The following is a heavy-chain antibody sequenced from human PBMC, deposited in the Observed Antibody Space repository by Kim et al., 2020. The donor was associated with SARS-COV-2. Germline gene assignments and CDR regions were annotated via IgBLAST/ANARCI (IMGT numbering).Heavy chain of an antibody. CDR1: GGTFSSYT. V-gene: IGHV1-69*02. J-gene: IGHJ4*02. Sequence: SVKVSCKASGGTFSSYTISWVRQAPGQGLEWMGRIIPILGIANYAQKFQGRVTITADKSTSTAYMELSSLRSEDTAVYYCARAPGRGGSTPYYFDYWGQGTLVTVSS. CDR2: IIPILGIA. CDR3: ARAPGRGGSTPYYFDY. D-gene: IGHD1-26*01.